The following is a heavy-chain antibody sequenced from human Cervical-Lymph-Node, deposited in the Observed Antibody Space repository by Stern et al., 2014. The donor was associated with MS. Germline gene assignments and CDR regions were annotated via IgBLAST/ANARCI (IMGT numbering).Heavy chain of an antibody. CDR3: AREDAAEAGSYFFDY. D-gene: IGHD6-13*01. Sequence: QVTLKESGPVLVKPTETLTLTCTVSGFSLSNTKMGVSWIRQPPGKALEWLGHIFSNDEKSYSTSLKSRLTVSKDSSKSQVVLTMTNMDPVDTATYYCAREDAAEAGSYFFDYWGQGTLVTVSS. V-gene: IGHV2-26*01. J-gene: IGHJ4*02. CDR2: IFSNDEK. CDR1: GFSLSNTKMG.